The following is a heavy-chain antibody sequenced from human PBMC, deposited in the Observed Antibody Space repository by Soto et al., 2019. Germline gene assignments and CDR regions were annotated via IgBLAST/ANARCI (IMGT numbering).Heavy chain of an antibody. CDR3: TSPGDGFDY. J-gene: IGHJ4*02. D-gene: IGHD3-10*01. CDR1: GFAFSNYW. V-gene: IGHV3-74*01. CDR2: IKTDGTTT. Sequence: EVQLVESGGGLVQPGGSLRLSCAASGFAFSNYWMHWVRQAPGKGLVWVSRIKTDGTTTVYADFVKGRFTISRDNAKNTLYLLMNSLRAEDTAVYYCTSPGDGFDYWGQGTLVTVSS.